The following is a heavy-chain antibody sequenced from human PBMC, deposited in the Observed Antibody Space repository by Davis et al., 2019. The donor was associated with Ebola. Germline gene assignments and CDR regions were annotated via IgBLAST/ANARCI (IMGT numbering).Heavy chain of an antibody. D-gene: IGHD3-3*01. CDR2: IYYSGST. CDR3: ARALPYYDFWSGRSWFDP. V-gene: IGHV4-59*12. J-gene: IGHJ5*02. Sequence: SETLSLTCAVYGGSFSGYYWSWIRQPPGKGLEWIGYIYYSGSTNYNPSLKSRVTISVDTSKNQFSLKLSSVTAADTAVYYCARALPYYDFWSGRSWFDPWGQGTLVTVSS. CDR1: GGSFSGYY.